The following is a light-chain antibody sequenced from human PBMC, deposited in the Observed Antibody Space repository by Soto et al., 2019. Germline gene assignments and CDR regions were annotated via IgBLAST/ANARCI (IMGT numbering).Light chain of an antibody. J-gene: IGKJ5*01. CDR3: QQYGNSPIT. CDR1: QSGSSSY. Sequence: EIVLTQSTGTLSLSPAERATLSCRASQSGSSSYLAWYQQKPGQAPRLLIYGTSSRATGIPDRFSGSGSGTDFTLTISRLEPEDFAVYYCQQYGNSPITFGQGTRLEI. CDR2: GTS. V-gene: IGKV3-20*01.